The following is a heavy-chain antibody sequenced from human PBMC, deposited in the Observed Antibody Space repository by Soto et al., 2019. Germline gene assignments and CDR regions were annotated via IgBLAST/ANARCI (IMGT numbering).Heavy chain of an antibody. J-gene: IGHJ3*02. V-gene: IGHV3-33*01. CDR2: IWYDGSNK. D-gene: IGHD4-17*01. CDR1: GFTFSSYG. Sequence: QVQLVESGGGVVQPGRSLRLSCAASGFTFSSYGMHWVRQAPGKGLEWVAVIWYDGSNKYYADSVKGRFTISRDNSKNTLYLQMNSLRAEDTAVYYCARADYGDYVDAFDIWGQGTMVTVSS. CDR3: ARADYGDYVDAFDI.